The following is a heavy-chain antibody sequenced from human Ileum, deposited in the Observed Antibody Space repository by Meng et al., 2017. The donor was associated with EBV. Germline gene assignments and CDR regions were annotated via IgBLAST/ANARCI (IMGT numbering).Heavy chain of an antibody. CDR1: GYTFTSQY. D-gene: IGHD6-19*01. CDR2: INPSGGST. Sequence: QVQLVQSGAEVKKPGASVKVYCKASGYTFTSQYMHWVRQAPGQGLEWMGTINPSGGSTTYAQKFQGRVTMTRDTSTSTVYMELSSLRSEDTAVYYCARRSGWYWGQGTLVTVSS. V-gene: IGHV1-46*01. CDR3: ARRSGWY. J-gene: IGHJ4*02.